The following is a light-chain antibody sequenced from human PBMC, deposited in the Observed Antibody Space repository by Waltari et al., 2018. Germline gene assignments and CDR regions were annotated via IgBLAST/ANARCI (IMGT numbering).Light chain of an antibody. CDR2: RND. CDR1: ASTIRDTV. V-gene: IGLV1-44*01. CDR3: ATWDDSPNGHWV. J-gene: IGLJ3*02. Sequence: QSVLTQPPSASGTPGQRVTISSSGRASTIRDTVVNWYQQFPGKAPKLVIYRNDQRPAGVPDRFSGSKSGTSASLAISGLQSEDEADYYCATWDDSPNGHWVFGGGTKVTVL.